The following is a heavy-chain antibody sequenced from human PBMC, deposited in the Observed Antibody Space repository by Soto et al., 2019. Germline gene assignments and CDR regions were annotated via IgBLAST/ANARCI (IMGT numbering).Heavy chain of an antibody. CDR3: ASYDYYGSGSSLY. CDR1: GGSMSIYY. V-gene: IGHV4-59*01. CDR2: VSYSGTT. J-gene: IGHJ4*02. Sequence: QVQLQESGPRLVKPSETLSLTCTVSGGSMSIYYWSWIRQPPGKGLEWIGCVSYSGTTFYNPSLKSRVPISIDTSKTQFSLTLNSVTAADTAVYYCASYDYYGSGSSLYWGQGALVTVSS. D-gene: IGHD3-10*01.